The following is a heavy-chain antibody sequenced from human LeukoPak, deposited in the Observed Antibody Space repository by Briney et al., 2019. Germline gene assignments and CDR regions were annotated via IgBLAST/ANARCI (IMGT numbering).Heavy chain of an antibody. CDR1: GVSFSSYA. CDR3: ARVGGYCSGGSCYRPPPDWFDP. J-gene: IGHJ5*02. D-gene: IGHD2-15*01. Sequence: SVKVSCQASGVSFSSYALIGLRQAPGQGLEWVGGVIPIFGTANYALQFQGRGTITTDETTSTAYMELSSLRSEDTAVYYCARVGGYCSGGSCYRPPPDWFDPWGQGTLVTVSS. CDR2: VIPIFGTA. V-gene: IGHV1-69*05.